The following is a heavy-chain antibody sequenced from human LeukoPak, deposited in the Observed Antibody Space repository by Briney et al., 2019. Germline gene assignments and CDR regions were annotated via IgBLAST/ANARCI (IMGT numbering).Heavy chain of an antibody. CDR1: GYTLSSYG. D-gene: IGHD2-2*01. J-gene: IGHJ4*02. Sequence: ASVKVSCKASGYTLSSYGISWVRQAPGQGLEWMGWISAYTGNTNYEQDLKGRVTMTTDTSTNTAYLELRSLRSDDTAVYYCASNTGTDGRGYAYWGQGTLVTVSS. CDR3: ASNTGTDGRGYAY. V-gene: IGHV1-18*01. CDR2: ISAYTGNT.